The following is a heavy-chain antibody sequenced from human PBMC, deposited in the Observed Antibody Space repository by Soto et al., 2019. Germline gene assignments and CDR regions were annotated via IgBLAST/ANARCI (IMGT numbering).Heavy chain of an antibody. J-gene: IGHJ6*02. V-gene: IGHV1-58*01. CDR3: AAGRYNWNYDDYYYGMDV. CDR2: IVVGSGNT. CDR1: GFTFTSSA. D-gene: IGHD1-7*01. Sequence: GASVKVSFKASGFTFTSSAVQSVRQARGQRLEWIGWIVVGSGNTNYAQKFQERVTITRDMSTSTAYMELSSLRSEDTAVYYCAAGRYNWNYDDYYYGMDVWGQGTTVTVSS.